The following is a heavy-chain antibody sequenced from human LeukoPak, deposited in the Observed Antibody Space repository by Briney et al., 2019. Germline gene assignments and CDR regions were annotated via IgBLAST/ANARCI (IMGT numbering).Heavy chain of an antibody. CDR3: ARHPRTRINHNWFDP. D-gene: IGHD3-10*01. J-gene: IGHJ5*02. CDR1: GYTFTGYY. V-gene: IGHV1-2*02. CDR2: INPNSGGT. Sequence: GASVKVSCKASGYTFTGYYMHWVRQAPGQGLEWMGWINPNSGGTNYAQKFQGRVTVTRDTSISTAYMELSRLRSDDTAVYYCARHPRTRINHNWFDPWGQGTLVTVSS.